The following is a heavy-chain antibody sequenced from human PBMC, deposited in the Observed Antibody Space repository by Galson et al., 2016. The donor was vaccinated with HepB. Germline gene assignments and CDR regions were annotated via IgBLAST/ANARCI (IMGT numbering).Heavy chain of an antibody. D-gene: IGHD3-22*01. V-gene: IGHV4-4*02. J-gene: IGHJ4*02. CDR1: GGSITSSNW. CDR2: VYYSGST. CDR3: ARGWGYDSSSGFYSYYFDY. Sequence: SETLSLTCAVSGGSITSSNWWNWVRQPPGKGLEWIGEVYYSGSTNYNPSLKSRVTISVDKSKKQFSLKLSSVTAADTAVYYCARGWGYDSSSGFYSYYFDYWGQGILVTVSS.